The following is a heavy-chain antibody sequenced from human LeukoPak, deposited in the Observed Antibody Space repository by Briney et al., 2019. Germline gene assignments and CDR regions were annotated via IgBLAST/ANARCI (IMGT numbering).Heavy chain of an antibody. Sequence: ASVKVSCKASGVTCSSYAIIWVRQAPGQQAPGQGLEWMGRIIPILGIANYAQKFQGRVTITPDKDKTTAYMELKSLSSRDEDVDFCASARKGYCDSLNYWCQGTLVTVSS. CDR3: ASARKGYCDSLNY. V-gene: IGHV1-69*04. CDR1: GVTCSSYA. CDR2: IIPILGIA. D-gene: IGHD3-22*01. J-gene: IGHJ4*02.